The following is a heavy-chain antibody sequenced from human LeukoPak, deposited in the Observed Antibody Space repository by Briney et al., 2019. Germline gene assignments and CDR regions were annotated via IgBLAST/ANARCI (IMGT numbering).Heavy chain of an antibody. J-gene: IGHJ5*02. D-gene: IGHD6-19*01. CDR2: VKQDGSEK. CDR1: GFTFSSYW. V-gene: IGHV3-7*01. CDR3: AKVVRPAGDSSAWTGNWFDP. Sequence: AGGSLRLSCAASGFTFSSYWMSWVRQAPGKGLEWVANVKQDGSEKYYVDSVKGRFTISRDNAKNSLYLQMSSLRAEDTAVYYCAKVVRPAGDSSAWTGNWFDPWGQGTLVTVSS.